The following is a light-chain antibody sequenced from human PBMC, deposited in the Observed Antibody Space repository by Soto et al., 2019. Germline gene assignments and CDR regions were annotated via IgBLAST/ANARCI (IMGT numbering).Light chain of an antibody. CDR1: QSLLHSDGETY. Sequence: DIVLTQTPLSSPVTLGQPASISCRSSQSLLHSDGETYLSWLQQRPGQPPRLLIYKISNRLSGVPVRFSGSGAGTDFTLKISRVEAEDVGIYYCMQATEYPPYTFGQGTKLEIK. J-gene: IGKJ2*01. CDR3: MQATEYPPYT. CDR2: KIS. V-gene: IGKV2-24*01.